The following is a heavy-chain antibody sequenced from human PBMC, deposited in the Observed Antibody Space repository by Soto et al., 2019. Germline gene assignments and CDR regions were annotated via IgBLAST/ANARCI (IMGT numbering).Heavy chain of an antibody. CDR3: ARGKYYYDSSGYQAVDAFDI. V-gene: IGHV1-8*01. Sequence: ASVKVSCKVSGYTLTELSMHWVRQAPGKGLEWMGWMNPNSGNTGYAQKFQGRVTMTRNTSISTAYMELSSLRSEDTAVYYCARGKYYYDSSGYQAVDAFDIWG. J-gene: IGHJ3*02. CDR2: MNPNSGNT. CDR1: GYTLTELS. D-gene: IGHD3-22*01.